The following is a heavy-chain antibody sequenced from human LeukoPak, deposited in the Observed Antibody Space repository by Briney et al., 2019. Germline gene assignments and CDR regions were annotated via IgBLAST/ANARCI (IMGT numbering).Heavy chain of an antibody. Sequence: SETLSLTCSVSGDSVSSGSYYWSWIRQPPGKGLEWIEYIYYSGTTYYNPSLKSRAIISIDTSKNHFSLKLNSVTAADTAVYYCARVGYYESSGYYLIDYWGQGTLVTVSS. CDR2: IYYSGTT. V-gene: IGHV4-30-4*08. J-gene: IGHJ4*02. CDR3: ARVGYYESSGYYLIDY. CDR1: GDSVSSGSYY. D-gene: IGHD3-22*01.